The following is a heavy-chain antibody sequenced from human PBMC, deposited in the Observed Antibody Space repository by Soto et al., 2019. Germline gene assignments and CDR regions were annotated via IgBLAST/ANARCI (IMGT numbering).Heavy chain of an antibody. J-gene: IGHJ4*02. V-gene: IGHV4-38-2*02. CDR1: GYSLNSGFC. D-gene: IGHD3-22*01. CDR3: AKDPQYYENIDYSDS. CDR2: VFHSGTT. Sequence: PSDTLSLTGTASGYSLNSGFCWGWIRQPPGKGLEWIGSVFHSGTTYITPSLRSRVSISVDTSKNQFSLDLRSVTAADTAVYYCAKDPQYYENIDYSDSWGRGTLVTVSS.